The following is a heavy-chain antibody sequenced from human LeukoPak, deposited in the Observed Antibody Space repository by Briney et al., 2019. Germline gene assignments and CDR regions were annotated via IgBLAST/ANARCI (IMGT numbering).Heavy chain of an antibody. V-gene: IGHV4-30-4*08. CDR3: ARDVRDIVVVPAAHYYYYMDV. J-gene: IGHJ6*03. CDR2: IYYSGST. D-gene: IGHD2-2*01. Sequence: SETLSLTCTVSGGSISSGDYYWSWIRRPPGKGLEWIGYIYYSGSTYYNPSLKSRVTISVDTSKNQFSLKLSSVTAADTAVYYCARDVRDIVVVPAAHYYYYMDVWGKGTTVTVSS. CDR1: GGSISSGDYY.